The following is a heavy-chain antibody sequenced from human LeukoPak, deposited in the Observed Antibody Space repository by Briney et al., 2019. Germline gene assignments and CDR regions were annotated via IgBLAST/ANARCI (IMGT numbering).Heavy chain of an antibody. Sequence: GGSLRLSCAASGFTFSNYAMSWVRQAPGKGLEWVSAISGGGNSTYYADSVKGRFTISRDNSKNTLFLQMNSLRAEDTAVYYCARARAVVVVAATNYWGQGTLVTVSS. CDR2: ISGGGNST. J-gene: IGHJ4*02. D-gene: IGHD2-15*01. CDR3: ARARAVVVVAATNY. V-gene: IGHV3-23*01. CDR1: GFTFSNYA.